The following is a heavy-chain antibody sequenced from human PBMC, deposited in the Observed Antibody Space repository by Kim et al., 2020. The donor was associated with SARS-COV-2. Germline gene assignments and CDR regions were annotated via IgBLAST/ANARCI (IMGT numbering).Heavy chain of an antibody. CDR3: ARHAPPGWFGELSYFDY. CDR1: GGSISSSSYY. V-gene: IGHV4-39*01. J-gene: IGHJ4*02. D-gene: IGHD3-10*01. Sequence: SETLSLTCTVSGGSISSSSYYWGWIRQPPGKGLEWIGSIYYSGSTYYNPSLKSRVTISVDTSKNQFSLKLSSVTAADTAVYYCARHAPPGWFGELSYFDYWGQGTLVPVSS. CDR2: IYYSGST.